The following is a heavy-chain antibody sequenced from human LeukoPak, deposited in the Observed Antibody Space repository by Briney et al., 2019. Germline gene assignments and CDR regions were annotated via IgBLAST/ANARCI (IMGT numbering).Heavy chain of an antibody. J-gene: IGHJ4*02. CDR2: INTNTGNP. D-gene: IGHD3-22*01. CDR1: GYAFTSYA. Sequence: GASVKVSCKASGYAFTSYAMNWVRQAPGQGLEWMGWINTNTGNPTYAQGFTGRFVFSLDTSVSTAYLQIGSLKAEDTAVYYCARGLSSGYYYAGDYWGQGTLVTVSS. V-gene: IGHV7-4-1*01. CDR3: ARGLSSGYYYAGDY.